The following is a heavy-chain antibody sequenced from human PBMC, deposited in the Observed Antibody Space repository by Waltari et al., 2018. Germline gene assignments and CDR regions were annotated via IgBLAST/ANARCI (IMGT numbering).Heavy chain of an antibody. Sequence: QVQLVQSGAEVKKPGSSVKVSCKASGGTFSSYAISWVRQAPGQGLEWMGGIIPIFGTANYAQKFQGRVTITADKSTSTAYMELSSLRSEDTAVYDCARGGITIFGVVRSNDAFDIWGQGTMVTVSS. CDR3: ARGGITIFGVVRSNDAFDI. J-gene: IGHJ3*02. CDR1: GGTFSSYA. D-gene: IGHD3-3*01. V-gene: IGHV1-69*14. CDR2: IIPIFGTA.